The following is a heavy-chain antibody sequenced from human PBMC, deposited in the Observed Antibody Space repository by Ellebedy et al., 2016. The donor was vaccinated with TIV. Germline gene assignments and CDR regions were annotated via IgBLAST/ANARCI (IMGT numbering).Heavy chain of an antibody. Sequence: AASVKVSCKASGGTFSSYAISWVRQAPGQGLEWMGGIMPIFGIAHNAQKFQGRVTITADESTSTAHMELSSLRSEDTAVYYCARAGTTPYFDYWGQGTLVTVSS. D-gene: IGHD1-1*01. CDR2: IMPIFGIA. V-gene: IGHV1-69*13. CDR1: GGTFSSYA. CDR3: ARAGTTPYFDY. J-gene: IGHJ4*02.